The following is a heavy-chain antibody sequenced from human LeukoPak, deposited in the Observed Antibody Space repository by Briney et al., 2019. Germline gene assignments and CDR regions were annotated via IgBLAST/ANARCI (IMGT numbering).Heavy chain of an antibody. Sequence: GESLKISCKGSGYMFTNYWIGWVRQMPGKGLEWMGIIYPGDSDTRYSPSFQGQVTISADKSISTAYLQWSSLKASDTAMHYCALNARSSGWPNFDYWGQGTLVTVSS. V-gene: IGHV5-51*01. D-gene: IGHD6-19*01. CDR1: GYMFTNYW. CDR3: ALNARSSGWPNFDY. J-gene: IGHJ4*02. CDR2: IYPGDSDT.